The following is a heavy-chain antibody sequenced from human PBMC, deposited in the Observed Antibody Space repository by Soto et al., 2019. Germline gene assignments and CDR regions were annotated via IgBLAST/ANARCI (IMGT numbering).Heavy chain of an antibody. CDR1: GFTFSSYA. CDR2: ISGSGGST. CDR3: AKSWSSFEYYFDY. V-gene: IGHV3-23*01. J-gene: IGHJ4*02. D-gene: IGHD3-10*01. Sequence: PGGSLRLSCAASGFTFSSYAMSWVRQAPGKGLEWVSAISGSGGSTYYADSVKGRSTISRDNSKNTLYLQMNSLRAEDTAVYYCAKSWSSFEYYFDYWGQGTLVTVSS.